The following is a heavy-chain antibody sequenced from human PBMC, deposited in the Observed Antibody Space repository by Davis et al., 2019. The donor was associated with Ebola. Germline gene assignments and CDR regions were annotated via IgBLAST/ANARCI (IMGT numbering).Heavy chain of an antibody. CDR2: IYTSGST. CDR1: GGSISSHY. J-gene: IGHJ6*02. D-gene: IGHD2-2*01. V-gene: IGHV4-4*07. Sequence: PSETLSLTCTVSGGSISSHYWSWIRQPPGKGLEWIGRIYTSGSTNYNPSLKSRVTMSVDPSKNQFSLKLRSVTAADTAVYYCAREGAVVVPAAMRGYYYYYGMDVWGQGTTVTVSS. CDR3: AREGAVVVPAAMRGYYYYYGMDV.